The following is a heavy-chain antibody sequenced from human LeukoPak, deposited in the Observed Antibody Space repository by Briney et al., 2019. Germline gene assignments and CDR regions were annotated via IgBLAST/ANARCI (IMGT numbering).Heavy chain of an antibody. D-gene: IGHD5/OR15-5a*01. CDR3: ARVSKRSMDY. Sequence: GGSLRLSCAASGFNLSSYTVSWVRQAPGKGLEWVSSISSDGNYNFYADSVTGRFTISRDNAKSSLFLQMNGLRADDTALYYGARVSKRSMDYWCQGTLVTVSS. CDR2: ISSDGNYN. CDR1: GFNLSSYT. J-gene: IGHJ4*02. V-gene: IGHV3-21*01.